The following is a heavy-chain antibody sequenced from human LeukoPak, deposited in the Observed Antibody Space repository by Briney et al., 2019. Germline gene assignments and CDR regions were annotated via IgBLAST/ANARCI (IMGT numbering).Heavy chain of an antibody. Sequence: PGGSLRLSCAASGFTVSSNYMSWVRQAPGKGLEWVSVIYSGGSTYYADSVKGRFTISRDNSKNTLYLQMNSLRAEDTAVYYCAKDFFIVGATTVDYWGQGTLVTVSS. CDR1: GFTVSSNY. CDR3: AKDFFIVGATTVDY. J-gene: IGHJ4*02. CDR2: IYSGGST. V-gene: IGHV3-66*02. D-gene: IGHD1-26*01.